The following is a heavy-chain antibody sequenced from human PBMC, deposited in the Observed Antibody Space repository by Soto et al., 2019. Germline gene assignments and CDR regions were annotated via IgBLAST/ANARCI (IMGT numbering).Heavy chain of an antibody. J-gene: IGHJ4*02. D-gene: IGHD6-13*01. V-gene: IGHV4-38-2*02. CDR2: IYHSGST. CDR3: AREIAAAGRRLYDY. Sequence: SETLSLTCAVSGYSISSGYYWGWIRQPPGKGLEWIGSIYHSGSTYYNPSLKSRVTISVDTSKNQFSLKLSSVTAADTAVYYCAREIAAAGRRLYDYWGQGTLVTGSS. CDR1: GYSISSGYY.